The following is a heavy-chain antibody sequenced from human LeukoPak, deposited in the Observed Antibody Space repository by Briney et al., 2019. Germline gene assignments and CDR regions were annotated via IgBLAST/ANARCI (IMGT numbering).Heavy chain of an antibody. CDR1: GFNFNDKA. CDR2: ISWNSGSI. V-gene: IGHV3-9*01. Sequence: GGSLRLSCVASGFNFNDKAMHWVRQAPGKGLEWVSSISWNSGSIDYADSVRGRFTISRDNAKNSLYLQMNSLKAGDTALYYCAKEGSVCTNGICRYFDYWGQGTLVTVSS. CDR3: AKEGSVCTNGICRYFDY. J-gene: IGHJ4*02. D-gene: IGHD2-8*01.